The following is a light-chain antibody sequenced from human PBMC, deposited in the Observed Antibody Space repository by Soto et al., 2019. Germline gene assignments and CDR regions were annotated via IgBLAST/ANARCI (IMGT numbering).Light chain of an antibody. CDR1: PSNIGSNT. CDR2: TDN. J-gene: IGLJ1*01. V-gene: IGLV1-44*01. Sequence: QSVLTQPPSASGTPGQRVTISCSGSPSNIGSNTVNWYQQLPGTAPKVLIYTDNERPSGVPDRFSGSKSGTSASLAINGLQSGDEADYYCGAWDESLNGYVFGTGTKVTVL. CDR3: GAWDESLNGYV.